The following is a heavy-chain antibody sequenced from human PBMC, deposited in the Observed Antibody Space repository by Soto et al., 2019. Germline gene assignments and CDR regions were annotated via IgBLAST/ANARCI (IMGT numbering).Heavy chain of an antibody. V-gene: IGHV3-7*01. J-gene: IGHJ3*01. Sequence: EVQLVESGGDLVQPGGSLRLSCAASGFTFSSYWMNWVRQAPGKGLEWVASIKPDGSEKYYVDSVKGRFTISRDNSQWSLYLQMIRLRADVAVLFYCARGGFFCGAYHSYAFDVWGQGTVVTVSS. CDR2: IKPDGSEK. D-gene: IGHD3-16*02. CDR3: ARGGFFCGAYHSYAFDV. CDR1: GFTFSSYW.